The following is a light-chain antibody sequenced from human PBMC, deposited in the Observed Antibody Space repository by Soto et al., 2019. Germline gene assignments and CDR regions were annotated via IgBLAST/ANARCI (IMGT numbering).Light chain of an antibody. CDR1: QSVSSSY. J-gene: IGKJ5*01. CDR2: GAS. V-gene: IGKV3-20*01. Sequence: EIVLTQSPGTLSLSPGERATLSCRASQSVSSSYLAWYQQKPGQAPRLLIYGASSRATGIPDRFSGSGSGTDFTLTISGLEPEDFEVFYCQQYGTSPITFGQGTRLEIK. CDR3: QQYGTSPIT.